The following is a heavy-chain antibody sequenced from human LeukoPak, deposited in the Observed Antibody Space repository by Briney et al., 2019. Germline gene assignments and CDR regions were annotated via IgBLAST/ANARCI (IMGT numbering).Heavy chain of an antibody. V-gene: IGHV4-31*03. CDR3: ARVTVKNSAKENYYGRDV. CDR1: GGSISSGGYS. J-gene: IGHJ6*04. CDR2: IHYSGSS. D-gene: IGHD4-17*01. Sequence: SQTLSLTCTVSGGSISSGGYSWSWIRQHPGKGLEWIGYIHYSGSSYYNPSLKSRVSISVDTSKNQFSLKLRSVTAADTAVYYGARVTVKNSAKENYYGRDVWGKGPRFTVSS.